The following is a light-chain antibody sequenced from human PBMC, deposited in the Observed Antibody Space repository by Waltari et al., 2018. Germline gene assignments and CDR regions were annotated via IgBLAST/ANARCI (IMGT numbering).Light chain of an antibody. CDR3: QQYYFTPPRT. V-gene: IGKV1-NL1*01. CDR2: AAS. J-gene: IGKJ1*01. CDR1: QDISNS. Sequence: DIQMTQSPSSLSASVGDRVTITCRASQDISNSLAWYQQEAGKAPKLLLSAASRFESGVPSRFLGSGSGTHFTLTIIRLQPDDFATYYCQQYYFTPPRTFGQGTKVELK.